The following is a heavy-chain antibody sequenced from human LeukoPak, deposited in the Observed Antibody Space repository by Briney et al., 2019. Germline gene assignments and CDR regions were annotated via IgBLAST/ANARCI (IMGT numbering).Heavy chain of an antibody. J-gene: IGHJ4*02. CDR2: IYSGGST. V-gene: IGHV3-53*04. CDR1: RFTVSSNY. CDR3: TRDAEMTTVFDY. Sequence: GGSLRLSCAASRFTVSSNYMSWVRQAPGKGLEWVSVIYSGGSTYYADSVKGRFTISRHNSKNTLYLQMNSLRSEDTALYYCTRDAEMTTVFDYWGQGTLVTVSS. D-gene: IGHD4-17*01.